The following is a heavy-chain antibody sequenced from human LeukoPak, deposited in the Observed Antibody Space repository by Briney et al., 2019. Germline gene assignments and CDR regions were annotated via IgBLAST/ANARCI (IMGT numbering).Heavy chain of an antibody. CDR2: MFFTGNA. V-gene: IGHV4-39*01. J-gene: IGHJ4*02. CDR1: GDSISSAFYY. CDR3: ARHVVGNYDLLSFDY. D-gene: IGHD1-7*01. Sequence: SETLSLTRSVSGDSISSAFYYWGWVRQAPGKGLEWIGSMFFTGNAYYNPSLKSRVTISVDTSENQFSLKLRSMTAADTAVYYCARHVVGNYDLLSFDYWGQGTLVTVSS.